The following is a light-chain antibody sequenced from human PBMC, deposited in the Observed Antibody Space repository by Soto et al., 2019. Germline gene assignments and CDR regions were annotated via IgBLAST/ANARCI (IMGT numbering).Light chain of an antibody. CDR3: GSYTSSNTPYV. CDR2: EVT. V-gene: IGLV2-14*01. Sequence: QSALTQPASVSGSTGQSITISCTGSSSDVGAYKFVSWYQHHPGKAPKLILYEVTTHPSGVSSRFSGSKSGNTASLTISGLQADDDANYYCGSYTSSNTPYVFGTGTKVTVL. J-gene: IGLJ1*01. CDR1: SSDVGAYKF.